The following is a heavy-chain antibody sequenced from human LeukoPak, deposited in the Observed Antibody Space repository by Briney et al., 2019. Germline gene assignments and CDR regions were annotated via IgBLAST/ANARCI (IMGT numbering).Heavy chain of an antibody. D-gene: IGHD6-19*01. V-gene: IGHV3-21*01. CDR1: GLTFSSYS. Sequence: GGSLTLSCTASGLTFSSYSMHWVRHAPGKALEWVSSISSSSSYIYYADSVKGRFTISRDNAKNSLYLQMNSLRAEDTAVYYCARDRHSSAGYWGQGTLVTVSS. J-gene: IGHJ4*02. CDR3: ARDRHSSAGY. CDR2: ISSSSSYI.